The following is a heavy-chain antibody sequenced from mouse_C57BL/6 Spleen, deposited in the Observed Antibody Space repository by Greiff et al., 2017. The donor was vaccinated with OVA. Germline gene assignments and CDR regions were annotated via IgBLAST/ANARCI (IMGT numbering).Heavy chain of an antibody. J-gene: IGHJ3*01. V-gene: IGHV1-69*01. CDR1: GYTFTSYW. CDR2: IDPSDSYT. Sequence: QVQLQQPGAELVMPGASVKLSCKASGYTFTSYWMHWVKQRPGQGLEWIGEIDPSDSYTNYNQKFKGKSTLTVDKSTSTAYMQLSSLTSEDSAVYYCTRDIEGIAYWGQGTLVTVSA. CDR3: TRDIEGIAY.